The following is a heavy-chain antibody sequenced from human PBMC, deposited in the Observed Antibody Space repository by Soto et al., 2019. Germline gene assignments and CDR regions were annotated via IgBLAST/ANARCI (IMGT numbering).Heavy chain of an antibody. CDR2: IYYSGST. J-gene: IGHJ4*02. CDR3: ARDSGGGTYSSSWDN. D-gene: IGHD6-13*01. Sequence: PSETLSLTCTVSGGSISSGGYYWSWIRQHPGKGLEWIGYIYYSGSTCYNPSLKSRVTISVDTSKNQFSLKLSSVTAADTAVYYCARDSGGGTYSSSWDNWGQGTLGTVSS. V-gene: IGHV4-31*03. CDR1: GGSISSGGYY.